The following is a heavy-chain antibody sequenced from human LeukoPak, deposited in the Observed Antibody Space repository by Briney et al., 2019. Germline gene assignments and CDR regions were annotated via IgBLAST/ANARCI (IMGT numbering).Heavy chain of an antibody. J-gene: IGHJ1*01. CDR2: IIPIFGTA. V-gene: IGHV1-69*13. CDR1: GGTFSSYA. Sequence: SVKVSCKASGGTFSSYAISWVRQAPGQGLEWMGGIIPIFGTANYAQKFQGRVTITADESTSTAYMELSSLRSEDTAVYYCARDARNYYDSSGYPAGFQHWGQGTLVTVSS. D-gene: IGHD3-22*01. CDR3: ARDARNYYDSSGYPAGFQH.